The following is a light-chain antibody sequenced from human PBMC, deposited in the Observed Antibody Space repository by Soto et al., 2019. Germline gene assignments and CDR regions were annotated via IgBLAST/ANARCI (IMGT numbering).Light chain of an antibody. CDR1: QSINYAP. CDR2: ATS. Sequence: EIVLTQSPGSLSLSPGERVTLSCRASQSINYAPLAWYQKRPGQAPRLLIYATSRRATGTPDRFSGSGAGTAFTRTISGLEPEDFAVEYWQLYGRSPQFGQGTKLEIK. V-gene: IGKV3-20*01. CDR3: QLYGRSPQ. J-gene: IGKJ2*01.